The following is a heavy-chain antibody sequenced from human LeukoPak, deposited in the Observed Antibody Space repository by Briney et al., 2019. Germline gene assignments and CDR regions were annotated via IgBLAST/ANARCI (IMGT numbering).Heavy chain of an antibody. CDR3: ARAGYGDSDFDY. Sequence: SSETLSLTCTVSGGSISTYYWSWIRQPPGKGLQWIGYIDYSGSTYYNPSLKSRVTISVDTSKNQFSLKLSSVTAADTAVYYCARAGYGDSDFDYWGQGTLVTVSS. CDR2: IDYSGST. D-gene: IGHD4-17*01. V-gene: IGHV4-59*08. CDR1: GGSISTYY. J-gene: IGHJ4*02.